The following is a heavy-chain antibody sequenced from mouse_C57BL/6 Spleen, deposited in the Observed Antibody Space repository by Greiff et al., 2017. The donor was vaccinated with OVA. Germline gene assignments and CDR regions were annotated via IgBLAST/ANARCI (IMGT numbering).Heavy chain of an antibody. J-gene: IGHJ4*01. Sequence: EVHLVESGGGLVKPGGSLKLSCAASGFTFSSYTMSWVRQTPEKRLEWVATISGGGGNTYYPDSVKGRFTISRDNAKNTLYLQMSSLRSEDTALYYCARKRYRAMDDWGQGPSVTVSS. CDR2: ISGGGGNT. V-gene: IGHV5-9*01. CDR3: ARKRYRAMDD. D-gene: IGHD1-1*01. CDR1: GFTFSSYT.